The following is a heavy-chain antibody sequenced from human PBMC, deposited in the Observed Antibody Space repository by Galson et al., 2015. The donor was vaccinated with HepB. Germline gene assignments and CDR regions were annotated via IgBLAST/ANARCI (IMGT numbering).Heavy chain of an antibody. J-gene: IGHJ6*03. D-gene: IGHD5-12*01. CDR2: IIPIFGTA. Sequence: SVKVSCKASGGTFSSYAISWVRQAPGQGLEWMGGIIPIFGTANYAQKFQGRVTITADESTSTAYMELSSLRSEDTAVYYCARAPSGYDLNHYYYYMDVWGKGTTVTVSS. V-gene: IGHV1-69*13. CDR1: GGTFSSYA. CDR3: ARAPSGYDLNHYYYYMDV.